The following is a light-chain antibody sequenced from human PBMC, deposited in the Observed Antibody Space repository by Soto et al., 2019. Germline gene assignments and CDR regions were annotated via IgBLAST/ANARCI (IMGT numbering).Light chain of an antibody. J-gene: IGKJ1*01. Sequence: DIQMTQSPCSLSASVGDRVTMTCRASQNIGNYLNWYRQKPGKAPKLLIHQASTLQSGVPSRFSGSGSGIEFTLNISSLQPDDFATYYCQQYNSHSETFGQGTKVDIK. V-gene: IGKV1-5*03. CDR3: QQYNSHSET. CDR1: QNIGNY. CDR2: QAS.